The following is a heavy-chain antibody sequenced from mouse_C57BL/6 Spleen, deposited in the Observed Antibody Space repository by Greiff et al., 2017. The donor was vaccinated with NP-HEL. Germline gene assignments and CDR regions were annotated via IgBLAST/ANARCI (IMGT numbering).Heavy chain of an antibody. CDR3: AREGTGAY. J-gene: IGHJ3*01. D-gene: IGHD3-3*01. V-gene: IGHV3-6*01. CDR1: GYSITSGYY. Sequence: DVKLVESGPGLVKPSQSLSLTCSVTGYSITSGYYWNWIRQFPGNKLEWMGYISYDGSNNYNPSLKNRISITRDTSKNQFFLKLNSVTTEDTATYYCAREGTGAYWGQGTLVTVSA. CDR2: ISYDGSN.